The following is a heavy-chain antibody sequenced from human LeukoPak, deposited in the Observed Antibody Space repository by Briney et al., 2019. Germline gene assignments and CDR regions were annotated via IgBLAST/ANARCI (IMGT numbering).Heavy chain of an antibody. D-gene: IGHD3-22*01. V-gene: IGHV4-34*01. Sequence: SETLSLTWAVYGGSFSGYYWSWIRQPPGKGLEWIGEINHSGSTNYNPSLKSRVTISVDTSKNQFSLKLSSVTAADTAVYYCARGLVRYYDSTRLGSYFDYWGQGTLVTVSS. J-gene: IGHJ4*02. CDR1: GGSFSGYY. CDR2: INHSGST. CDR3: ARGLVRYYDSTRLGSYFDY.